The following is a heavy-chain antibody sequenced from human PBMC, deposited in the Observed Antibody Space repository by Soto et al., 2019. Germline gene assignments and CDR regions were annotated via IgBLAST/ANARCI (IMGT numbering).Heavy chain of an antibody. Sequence: GGSLRLSCAASGFTFSSYWMHWVRQAPGKGLVWVSRINSDGSSTSYADSVKGRFTISRDNAKNTLYLQMNSLRAEDTAVYYCARDWGIAVAGTMGFVDYWGQGTLVTVSS. D-gene: IGHD6-19*01. J-gene: IGHJ4*02. V-gene: IGHV3-74*01. CDR1: GFTFSSYW. CDR2: INSDGSST. CDR3: ARDWGIAVAGTMGFVDY.